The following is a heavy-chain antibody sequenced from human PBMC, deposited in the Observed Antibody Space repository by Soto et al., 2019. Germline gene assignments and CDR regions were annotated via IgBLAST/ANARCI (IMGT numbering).Heavy chain of an antibody. J-gene: IGHJ6*02. CDR2: ISTYNGDT. CDR3: AREGVAPYYYSGMDI. D-gene: IGHD5-12*01. CDR1: GYTFTRSG. V-gene: IGHV1-18*01. Sequence: ASVKVSCKASGYTFTRSGISWVRQAPGQGLEWMGWISTYNGDTNYAQTFQGRVTMTTDTSTSTVHMEVRSLRSDDTDVYYCAREGVAPYYYSGMDIWGQGTPVTVSS.